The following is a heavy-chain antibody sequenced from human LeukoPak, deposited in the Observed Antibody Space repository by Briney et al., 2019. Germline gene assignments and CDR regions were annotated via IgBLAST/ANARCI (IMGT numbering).Heavy chain of an antibody. CDR2: IYTSGST. CDR1: GGSISSGSYY. D-gene: IGHD3-3*01. V-gene: IGHV4-61*02. CDR3: ARVLYYDFWSGLPDAFDI. J-gene: IGHJ3*02. Sequence: PSETLSLTCTVSGGSISSGSYYWSWIRQPAGKGLEWIGRIYTSGSTNYNPSLKSRVTISVDTSKNQFSLKLSSVTAADTAVYYCARVLYYDFWSGLPDAFDIWGQGTMVTVSS.